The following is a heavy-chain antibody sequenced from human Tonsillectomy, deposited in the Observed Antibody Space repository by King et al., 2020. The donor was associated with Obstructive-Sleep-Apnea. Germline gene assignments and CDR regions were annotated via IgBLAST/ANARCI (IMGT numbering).Heavy chain of an antibody. V-gene: IGHV2-5*01. CDR3: AQSYSGGWYQNSFDY. CDR2: IYWNDDK. J-gene: IGHJ4*02. CDR1: GSSLSTSGVG. D-gene: IGHD6-19*01. Sequence: TLQESGPTVVKPTQNLTLTCTLSGSSLSTSGVGVGWIRQPPGKALEWLALIYWNDDKVYSSSLKSRLTISKDTSKNQVVLTMTNVDPVDTATYYCAQSYSGGWYQNSFDYWGQGTLVTVSS.